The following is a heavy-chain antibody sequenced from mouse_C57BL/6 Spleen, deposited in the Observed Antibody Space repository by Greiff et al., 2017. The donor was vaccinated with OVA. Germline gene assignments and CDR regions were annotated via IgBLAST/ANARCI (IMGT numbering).Heavy chain of an antibody. J-gene: IGHJ4*01. CDR1: GFSFNTYA. CDR3: VRQGGYADPYAMDY. D-gene: IGHD3-1*01. V-gene: IGHV10-1*01. CDR2: IRSKSNNYAT. Sequence: EVQRVESGGGLVQPKGSLKLSCAASGFSFNTYAMNWVRQAPGKGLEWVARIRSKSNNYATYYADSVKDRFTIYRDDSESMLYLQMNNLKTEDTAMYYCVRQGGYADPYAMDYWGQGTSVTVSS.